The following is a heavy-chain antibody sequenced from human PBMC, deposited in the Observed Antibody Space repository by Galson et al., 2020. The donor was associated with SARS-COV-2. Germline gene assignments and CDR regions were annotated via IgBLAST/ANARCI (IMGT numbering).Heavy chain of an antibody. J-gene: IGHJ4*02. D-gene: IGHD2-15*01. CDR1: GFTFSSYG. CDR2: IWYDGSNK. CDR3: ARDLGVVTDNDKFDY. V-gene: IGHV3-33*01. Sequence: GGSLRLSCAASGFTFSSYGMHWVRQAPGKGLEWVAVIWYDGSNKYYADSVKGRFTISRDNSKNTLYLQMNSLRAEDTAVYYCARDLGVVTDNDKFDYWGQGTLVTVSS.